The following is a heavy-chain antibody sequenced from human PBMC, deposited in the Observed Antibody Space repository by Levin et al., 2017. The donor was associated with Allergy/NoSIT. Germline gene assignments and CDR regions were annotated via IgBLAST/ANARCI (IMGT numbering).Heavy chain of an antibody. Sequence: GESLKISCAASGFTFSSYGMHWVRQAPGKGLEWVAVISYDGSNKYYADSVKGRFTISRDNSKNTLYLQMNSLRAEDTAVYYCAKDGGDILTGAPFRYVSYYYYYYMDVWGKGTTVTVSS. CDR3: AKDGGDILTGAPFRYVSYYYYYYMDV. CDR2: ISYDGSNK. D-gene: IGHD3-9*01. V-gene: IGHV3-30*18. CDR1: GFTFSSYG. J-gene: IGHJ6*03.